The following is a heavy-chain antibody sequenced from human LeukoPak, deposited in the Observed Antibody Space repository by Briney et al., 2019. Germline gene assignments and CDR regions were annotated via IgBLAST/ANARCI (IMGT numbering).Heavy chain of an antibody. Sequence: GRSLRLSCAASGFSFSSYGMHWVRQAPGKGLEWISYISGSGDTIYYADSVKGRFTISRDNAKNSLYLQMNSLTAEDTAVYHCARAPLVLQYRWWFDPWGQGTLVTVSS. D-gene: IGHD5-24*01. J-gene: IGHJ5*02. CDR3: ARAPLVLQYRWWFDP. V-gene: IGHV3-48*03. CDR2: ISGSGDTI. CDR1: GFSFSSYG.